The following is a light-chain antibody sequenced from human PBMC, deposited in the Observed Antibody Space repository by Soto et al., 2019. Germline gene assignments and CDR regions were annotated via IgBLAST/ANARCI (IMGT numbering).Light chain of an antibody. CDR1: QSLLHSNGYNY. CDR3: MQGLQTPYT. V-gene: IGKV2-28*01. Sequence: DIVMTQSPLSLPVTPGEPASISCRSSQSLLHSNGYNYFDWYLQKPGQSPQLLIYLGSNRASGVXDXXRGSGSGTDFTLQISRVEAEDVGVYYCMQGLQTPYTFGQGTKLEIK. CDR2: LGS. J-gene: IGKJ2*01.